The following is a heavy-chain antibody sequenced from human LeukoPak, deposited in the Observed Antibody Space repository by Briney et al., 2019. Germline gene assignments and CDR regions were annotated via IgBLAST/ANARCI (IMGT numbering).Heavy chain of an antibody. CDR3: ARHRSRGDY. CDR2: ITSSSHI. Sequence: KPGGSLRLSCAASGFTFSSYNMNWVRQAPGEGLEWVSSITSSSHIYCADSVKGRFTISRDNAKSSLYLQMNSLRPEDTAVYYCARHRSRGDYWGQGTLVTVSS. J-gene: IGHJ4*02. V-gene: IGHV3-21*01. CDR1: GFTFSSYN.